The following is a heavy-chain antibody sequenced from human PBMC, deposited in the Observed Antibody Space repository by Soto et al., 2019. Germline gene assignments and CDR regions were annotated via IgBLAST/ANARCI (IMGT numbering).Heavy chain of an antibody. CDR3: PRFYGGNLRRAYYYYGMDV. Sequence: QVQLVQSGAEVKKPGSSVKVSCKASGGTFSSYTISWVRQAPGQGLEWMGRIIPILGIANYAQKFQGRVTITADKSTSTAYMELSSLRSEDTAVYYCPRFYGGNLRRAYYYYGMDVWGQGTTVTVSS. J-gene: IGHJ6*02. V-gene: IGHV1-69*02. CDR2: IIPILGIA. CDR1: GGTFSSYT. D-gene: IGHD4-17*01.